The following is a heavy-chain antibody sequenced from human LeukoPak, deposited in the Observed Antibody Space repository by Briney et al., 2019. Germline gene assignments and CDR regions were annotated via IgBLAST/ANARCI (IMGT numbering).Heavy chain of an antibody. CDR2: IYYSGST. J-gene: IGHJ6*02. CDR3: ARCPITMVRGVDYYYGMDV. D-gene: IGHD3-10*01. CDR1: GGSISSSSYY. V-gene: IGHV4-39*01. Sequence: PSETLSLTCTVSGGSISSSSYYWGWIRQPPGKGLEWIGSIYYSGSTYYNPSLKSRITISVDTSKNQFSLKLSSVTAADTAVYYCARCPITMVRGVDYYYGMDVWGQGITVTVSS.